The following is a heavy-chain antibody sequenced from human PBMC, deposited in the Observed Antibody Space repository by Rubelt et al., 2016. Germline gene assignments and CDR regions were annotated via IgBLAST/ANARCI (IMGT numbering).Heavy chain of an antibody. J-gene: IGHJ6*02. CDR1: GGSFSGYY. D-gene: IGHD3-3*01. CDR3: ARGQASNYDVYGMDV. CDR2: INHSGST. V-gene: IGHV4-34*01. Sequence: QVQLQQWGAGLLKPSETLSLTCAVYGGSFSGYYWSWIRQPPGKGLEWIGEINHSGSTNYNQYRRMEATSLVETAKNQLSLKLSSVTAADTAVYYCARGQASNYDVYGMDVWGQGTTVTVSS.